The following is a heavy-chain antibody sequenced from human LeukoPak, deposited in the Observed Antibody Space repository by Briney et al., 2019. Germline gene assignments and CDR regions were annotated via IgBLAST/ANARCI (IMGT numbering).Heavy chain of an antibody. CDR3: AKDREYDDSCDYNG. Sequence: GGSLRLSCAASGFTFGSPWMHWVRQAPGKGLVWVSRINSDGSATAYADSVKGRFTISRDDSKNMVYLQMDSLSAEDTAVYYCAKDREYDDSCDYNGWGQGTLVTVSS. D-gene: IGHD3-22*01. V-gene: IGHV3-74*01. CDR2: INSDGSAT. CDR1: GFTFGSPW. J-gene: IGHJ4*02.